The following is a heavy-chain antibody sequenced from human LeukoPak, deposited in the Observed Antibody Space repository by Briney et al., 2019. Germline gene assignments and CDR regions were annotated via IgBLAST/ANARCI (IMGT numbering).Heavy chain of an antibody. CDR1: GGSISTSSYY. Sequence: PSETLSLTCTVSGGSISTSSYYWGWIRQPPGKGLEWIGSMYYSGSTFYNPSLESRVTISVDTSKNQFSLELSTVTAADTAVYYCAGYEMGTMFEYWGQGTLVTVSS. CDR3: AGYEMGTMFEY. CDR2: MYYSGST. J-gene: IGHJ4*02. V-gene: IGHV4-39*01. D-gene: IGHD5-24*01.